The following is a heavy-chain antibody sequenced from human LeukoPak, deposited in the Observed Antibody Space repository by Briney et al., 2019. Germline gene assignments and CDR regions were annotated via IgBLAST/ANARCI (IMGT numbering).Heavy chain of an antibody. V-gene: IGHV4-39*01. CDR2: IYYSGST. CDR3: TRRYYDSSGYYYPIDY. Sequence: PSETLSLTXTVSGGSISSSSYYWGWIRQPPGKGLEWIGSIYYSGSTYYNPSLKSRVTISVDTSKNQFSLKLSSVTAADTAVYYCTRRYYDSSGYYYPIDYWGQGTLVTVSS. D-gene: IGHD3-22*01. J-gene: IGHJ4*02. CDR1: GGSISSSSYY.